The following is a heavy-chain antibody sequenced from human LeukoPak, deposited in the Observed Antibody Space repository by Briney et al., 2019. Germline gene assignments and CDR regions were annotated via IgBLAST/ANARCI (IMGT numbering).Heavy chain of an antibody. D-gene: IGHD2-2*01. CDR2: ISASGGNT. CDR1: GFTFNNYA. V-gene: IGHV3-23*01. J-gene: IGHJ5*01. Sequence: GGSLRLSCAASGFTFNNYAMSWVRQAQGKGLEWVSAISASGGNTYYADSVKGRFTISRDNSENTLFLQMNSLRAEDTAVYYCAKEPREYCSSTSCPNWFDSWGQGTLVTVSS. CDR3: AKEPREYCSSTSCPNWFDS.